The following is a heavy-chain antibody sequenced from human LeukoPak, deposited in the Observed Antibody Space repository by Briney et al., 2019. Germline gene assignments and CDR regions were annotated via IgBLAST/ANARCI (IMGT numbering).Heavy chain of an antibody. CDR1: GGSISSYY. CDR3: AKSPSASGGWFDP. CDR2: IYYSGST. V-gene: IGHV4-59*01. J-gene: IGHJ5*01. D-gene: IGHD3-16*01. Sequence: PSETLSLTCTVSGGSISSYYWSWIRQPPGKGLEWIGYIYYSGSTNYNPSLKSRVTISVDTSKNQFSLKLSSVTAADTAAYYCAKSPSASGGWFDPWGQGTLVTVSS.